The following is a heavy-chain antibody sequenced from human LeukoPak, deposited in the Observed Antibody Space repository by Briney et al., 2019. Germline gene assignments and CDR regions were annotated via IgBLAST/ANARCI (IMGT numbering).Heavy chain of an antibody. CDR2: ISHDVKTT. CDR3: VKEAYYSWGSSPTFYFDY. V-gene: IGHV3-30*04. CDR1: GFSFSDSV. Sequence: GKSLRLSCVASGFSFSDSVIHWVRQAPGKGLEWVAVISHDVKTTYYADSAKGRFTISRDNSRNTVFLQMNRLRPEDTAVYYCVKEAYYSWGSSPTFYFDYWGQGTRVTVSS. J-gene: IGHJ4*02. D-gene: IGHD3-10*01.